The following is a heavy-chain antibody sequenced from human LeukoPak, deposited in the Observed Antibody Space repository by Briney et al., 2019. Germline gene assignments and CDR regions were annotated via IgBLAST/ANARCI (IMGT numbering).Heavy chain of an antibody. V-gene: IGHV1-58*01. CDR2: IVAGSGNT. J-gene: IGHJ4*02. CDR1: GFTFTSSA. D-gene: IGHD4-17*01. CDR3: AAVRAYGDYGWGFDY. Sequence: GTSVKVSCKASGFTFTSSAVQWVRQARGQRLEWIGWIVAGSGNTNYAQKFQERVTITRDMSTSTAYMELSSLRSEDTAVYYCAAVRAYGDYGWGFDYWGQGTLVTVSS.